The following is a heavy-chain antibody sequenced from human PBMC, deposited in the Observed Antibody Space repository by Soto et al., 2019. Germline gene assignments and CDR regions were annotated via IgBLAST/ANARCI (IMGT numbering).Heavy chain of an antibody. CDR3: AGLGYSSQDF. CDR2: IWYDGSNK. CDR1: GFTFSSYG. Sequence: QVQLVESGGGVVQPGRSLRLSCAASGFTFSSYGMHWVRQAPGKGLEWVAVIWYDGSNKYYADSVKGRFTISRDNSKNTLYLQMNSLRVEDTAVYYCAGLGYSSQDFWGQGTLVTVSS. D-gene: IGHD5-18*01. V-gene: IGHV3-33*01. J-gene: IGHJ1*01.